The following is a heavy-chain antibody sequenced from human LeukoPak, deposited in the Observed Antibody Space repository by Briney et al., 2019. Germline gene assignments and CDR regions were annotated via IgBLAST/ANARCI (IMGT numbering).Heavy chain of an antibody. CDR1: GYTFTIYY. D-gene: IGHD3-22*01. J-gene: IGHJ4*02. V-gene: IGHV1-46*01. Sequence: GASVKVSCTASGYTFTIYYMHWVRQAPGQGLEWMGIINPSGGSTSYAQKFQGRVTMTRDTSTSTVYMELSSLRSEDTAVYYCARSPPNYYDSSGYDYWGQGTLVTVSS. CDR2: INPSGGST. CDR3: ARSPPNYYDSSGYDY.